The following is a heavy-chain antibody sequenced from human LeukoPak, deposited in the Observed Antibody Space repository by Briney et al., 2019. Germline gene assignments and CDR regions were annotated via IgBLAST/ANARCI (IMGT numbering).Heavy chain of an antibody. V-gene: IGHV4-34*01. D-gene: IGHD6-19*01. CDR1: GGSLTGYY. J-gene: IGHJ4*02. Sequence: SETLSLTCAVYGGSLTGYYWSWIRQTPGRGLEWVGEIHYTGATSYNPSLKSRATISTDTSKNQFSLKLSSVTAADTAVYYCARYPCKQWLVRCRFYYFDYWGQGTLVTVSS. CDR3: ARYPCKQWLVRCRFYYFDY. CDR2: IHYTGAT.